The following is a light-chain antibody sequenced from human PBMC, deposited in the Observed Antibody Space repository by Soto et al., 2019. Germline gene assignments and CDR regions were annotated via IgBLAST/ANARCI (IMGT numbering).Light chain of an antibody. CDR3: QQSYSTPLT. Sequence: EIVMTQSPATLSVSPGERVTLSCRASQSLSSNLAWHQQKPGQAPRLLIYGASTRATAIPARFSGSGSGTEFTLTISSLQPEDFATYYCQQSYSTPLTFGQGTKVDI. CDR2: GAS. V-gene: IGKV3-15*01. CDR1: QSLSSN. J-gene: IGKJ1*01.